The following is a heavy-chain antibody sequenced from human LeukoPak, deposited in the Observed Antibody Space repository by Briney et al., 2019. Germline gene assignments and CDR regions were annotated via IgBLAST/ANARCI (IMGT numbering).Heavy chain of an antibody. J-gene: IGHJ4*02. CDR2: IYPGDCDT. Sequence: GGSLEISLQGSGYRFTNYWIGWGRTMPGKGAGGEGIIYPGDCDTKYQGEVTRSADNSISTAYLQWSSLNASDTAMYYCARRYFDWLRDDLHYFDYWGQGTLVTVSS. CDR1: GYRFTNYW. CDR3: ARRYFDWLRDDLHYFDY. D-gene: IGHD3-9*01. V-gene: IGHV5-51*01.